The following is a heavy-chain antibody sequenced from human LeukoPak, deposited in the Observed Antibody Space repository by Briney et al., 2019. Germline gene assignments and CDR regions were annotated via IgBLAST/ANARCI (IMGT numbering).Heavy chain of an antibody. V-gene: IGHV4-61*08. CDR3: ARDKGWNYGAFDI. CDR2: IYYSGST. J-gene: IGHJ3*02. D-gene: IGHD1-7*01. CDR1: GASISSGGYY. Sequence: SSETLSLTCTVSGASISSGGYYWSWIRQPPGKGLEWIGYIYYSGSTNYNPSLKSRVTISVDTSKNQFSLKLSSVTAADTAVYYCARDKGWNYGAFDIWGQGTMVTVSS.